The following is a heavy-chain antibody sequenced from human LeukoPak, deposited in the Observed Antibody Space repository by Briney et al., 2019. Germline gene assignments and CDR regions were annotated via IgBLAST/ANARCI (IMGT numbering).Heavy chain of an antibody. D-gene: IGHD6-13*01. CDR3: AKDSYSSSWLIDY. V-gene: IGHV3-9*01. J-gene: IGHJ4*02. CDR2: ISWNSGSI. Sequence: PGRSLRLSCAASGFTFDDYAMHWVRQAPGKGLEWVSGISWNSGSIGYADSVKGRFTISRDNAKNSLYLQMNSLRAEDTALYYCAKDSYSSSWLIDYWGQGTLVTVSS. CDR1: GFTFDDYA.